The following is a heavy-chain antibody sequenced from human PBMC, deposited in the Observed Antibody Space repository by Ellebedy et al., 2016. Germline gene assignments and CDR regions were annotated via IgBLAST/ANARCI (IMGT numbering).Heavy chain of an antibody. V-gene: IGHV3-11*01. CDR1: GFTFSDYY. D-gene: IGHD6-13*01. CDR3: VKRRQQLVRGDFDY. Sequence: GESLKISXAASGFTFSDYYMSWIRQAPGKGLEWVSYISGSGITIYYADSMKGRFTISRDNAKNTLYLQMSSLTDDDTALYYCVKRRQQLVRGDFDYWGQGTLVTVSS. J-gene: IGHJ4*02. CDR2: ISGSGITI.